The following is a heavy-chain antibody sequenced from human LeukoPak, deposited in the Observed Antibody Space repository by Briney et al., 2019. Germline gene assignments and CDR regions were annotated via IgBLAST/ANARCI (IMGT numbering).Heavy chain of an antibody. Sequence: GESLKISCKGSGYSFTSYWIGWVRQMPGKGLEWMGIIYPGDSDTRYSPSFQGQVTISADKSISTAYLQWSSLKASDTAMYYCARQRYCSSTSCYTGSYYYYGMDVWGQGTTVTVSS. CDR3: ARQRYCSSTSCYTGSYYYYGMDV. D-gene: IGHD2-2*02. J-gene: IGHJ6*02. CDR2: IYPGDSDT. CDR1: GYSFTSYW. V-gene: IGHV5-51*01.